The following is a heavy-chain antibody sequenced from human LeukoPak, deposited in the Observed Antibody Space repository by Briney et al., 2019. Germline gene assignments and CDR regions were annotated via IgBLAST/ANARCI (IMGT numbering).Heavy chain of an antibody. CDR3: ARHGVTEGCLDY. CDR2: IYYSGIT. J-gene: IGHJ4*02. V-gene: IGHV4-59*08. Sequence: SETLSLTCTVSGDSINNYYWNWIRQPPGKGLEWIGYIYYSGITAYNPSLRSRVTMSLDTSTNQLSLRLTSVTAADTAVYYCARHGVTEGCLDYWGQGTLVTVSS. CDR1: GDSINNYY. D-gene: IGHD2-21*02.